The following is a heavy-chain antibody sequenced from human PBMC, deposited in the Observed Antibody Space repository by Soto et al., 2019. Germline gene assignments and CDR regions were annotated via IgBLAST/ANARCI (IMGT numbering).Heavy chain of an antibody. CDR3: ARESSSPNYYYYGIDV. CDR1: GGTFSSYA. CDR2: IIPLLNTP. V-gene: IGHV1-69*01. D-gene: IGHD6-6*01. Sequence: QVQLVQSGAEVKKPGSSVKVSCRVSGGTFSSYAVSWVRQAPGQGLEWMGVIIPLLNTPKYVQKFQGRVTITADASATTVYMELSSLRSEDTAVYYCARESSSPNYYYYGIDVWGQGTTVTVSS. J-gene: IGHJ6*02.